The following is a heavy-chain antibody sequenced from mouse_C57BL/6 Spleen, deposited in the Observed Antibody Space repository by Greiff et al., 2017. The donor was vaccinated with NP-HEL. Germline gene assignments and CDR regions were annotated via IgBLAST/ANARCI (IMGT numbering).Heavy chain of an antibody. CDR3: ARALYCFDY. J-gene: IGHJ2*01. Sequence: EVQLQQSGPELVKPGASVKISCKASGYTFTDYYMHWVKQSHGKSLEWIGDINPNNGGTSYNEKFKSKATLTVDKSSSTAYMELRSLTSEDSAVYCCARALYCFDYWGQGTTLTVSS. CDR2: INPNNGGT. D-gene: IGHD1-3*01. V-gene: IGHV1-26*01. CDR1: GYTFTDYY.